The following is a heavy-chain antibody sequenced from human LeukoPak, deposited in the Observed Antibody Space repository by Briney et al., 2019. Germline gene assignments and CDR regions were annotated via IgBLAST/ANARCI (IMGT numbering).Heavy chain of an antibody. Sequence: ASVKVSCKASGYTFTTYDINWVRQATGQGLEWMGWVNPNSGNADSAQKFQGRVTITRDTSIGTAYMELSSLRSEDTAEYYCARAHYCSGDTCYQYYFDYWGQGTLVTVSS. V-gene: IGHV1-8*03. CDR2: VNPNSGNA. J-gene: IGHJ4*02. CDR3: ARAHYCSGDTCYQYYFDY. CDR1: GYTFTTYD. D-gene: IGHD2-15*01.